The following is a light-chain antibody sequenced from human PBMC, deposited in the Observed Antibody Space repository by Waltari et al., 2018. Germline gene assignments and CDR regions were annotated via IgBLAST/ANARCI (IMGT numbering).Light chain of an antibody. V-gene: IGLV1-40*01. Sequence: QSVLTQPPSVSGAPGQRVTISCPGSSSNIGAGSDVHWYQQLPGTAPKLLIYDNSYRPSGVPDRFSASKSGTSASLAITGLQAEDEADYYCQSYDSSLSSVVFGGGTKVTVL. J-gene: IGLJ2*01. CDR1: SSNIGAGSD. CDR2: DNS. CDR3: QSYDSSLSSVV.